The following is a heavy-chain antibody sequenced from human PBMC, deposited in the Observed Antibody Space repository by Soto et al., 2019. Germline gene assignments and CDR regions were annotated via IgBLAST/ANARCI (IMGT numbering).Heavy chain of an antibody. CDR2: ISGSGGST. Sequence: GGSLRLSCAASGFTFSRYAMSWVRQAPGKGLEWISAISGSGGSTYYADSVKGRFTISRDNSTNTLCLQMNSLRAEDTAVYYFAKSWVKYCSGGSFSHFVYWGQGTLVAVSS. CDR3: AKSWVKYCSGGSFSHFVY. CDR1: GFTFSRYA. J-gene: IGHJ4*02. D-gene: IGHD2-15*01. V-gene: IGHV3-23*01.